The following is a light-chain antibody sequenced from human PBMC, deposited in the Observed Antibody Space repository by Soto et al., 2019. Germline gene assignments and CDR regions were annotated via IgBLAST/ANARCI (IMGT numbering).Light chain of an antibody. CDR3: QQYNSYSYT. CDR1: QSISSW. Sequence: DIQMTHSPSTLSASVGDRVTISCRASQSISSWLAWYQQKPGKAPKLLIYDASSLESGVPSRFSGSGSGTEFTLTISSLQPDDFATYYCQQYNSYSYTFGQWTNLEFK. J-gene: IGKJ2*01. V-gene: IGKV1-5*01. CDR2: DAS.